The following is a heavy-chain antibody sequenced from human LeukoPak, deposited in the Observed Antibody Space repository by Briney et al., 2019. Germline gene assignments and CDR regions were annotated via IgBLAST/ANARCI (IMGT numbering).Heavy chain of an antibody. Sequence: PSETLSLTCTVSGGSISSYYWSWIRQPPGKGLEWIGYIYYSGSTSYNPSLKSRVTISVDTSKNQFSLKLSSVTAADTAVYYCAREGDNYGNWFDPWGQGTLVTVSS. J-gene: IGHJ5*02. V-gene: IGHV4-59*01. D-gene: IGHD5-18*01. CDR3: AREGDNYGNWFDP. CDR1: GGSISSYY. CDR2: IYYSGST.